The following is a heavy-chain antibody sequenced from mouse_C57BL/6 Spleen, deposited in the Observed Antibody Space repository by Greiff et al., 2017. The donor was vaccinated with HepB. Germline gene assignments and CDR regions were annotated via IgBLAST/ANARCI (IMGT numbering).Heavy chain of an antibody. D-gene: IGHD2-2*01. CDR1: GFTFSSYA. CDR3: TREGGYDDGYFDY. CDR2: ISSGGDYI. Sequence: EVMLVESGEGLVKPGGSLKLSCAASGFTFSSYAMSWVRQTPEKRLEWVAYISSGGDYIYYADTVKGRFTISRDNARNTLYLQMSSLKSEDTAMYYCTREGGYDDGYFDYWGQGTTLTVSS. J-gene: IGHJ2*01. V-gene: IGHV5-9-1*02.